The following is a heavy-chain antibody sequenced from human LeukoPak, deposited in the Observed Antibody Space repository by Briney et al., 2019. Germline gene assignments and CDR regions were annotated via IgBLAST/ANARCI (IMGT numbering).Heavy chain of an antibody. V-gene: IGHV1-3*01. Sequence: ASVKVSCKASGYTFTSYAMHWVRQAPGRRLEWMGWINAGNGNTKYSQKFQGRVNITRDTSASTAYVELSSLRSEDTAVYYCARVSVYYDSSGYQYYFDYWGQGTLVTVSS. CDR2: INAGNGNT. CDR1: GYTFTSYA. J-gene: IGHJ4*02. CDR3: ARVSVYYDSSGYQYYFDY. D-gene: IGHD3-22*01.